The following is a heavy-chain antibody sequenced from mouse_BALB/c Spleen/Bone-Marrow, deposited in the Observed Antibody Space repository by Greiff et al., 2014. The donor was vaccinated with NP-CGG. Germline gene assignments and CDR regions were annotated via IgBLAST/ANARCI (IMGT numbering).Heavy chain of an antibody. CDR2: INPNNGDT. D-gene: IGHD3-1*01. J-gene: IGHJ3*01. Sequence: EVQLQESGPELVKPGASVKMSCKASGYTFTDYYMKWVKQNHGKSLEWIGDINPNNGDTFYNQKFMAKATLTVDKSSSTAYLQVNSLTSEDSAVYYCARGTRATYYWGQGTLVTVSA. CDR3: ARGTRATYY. V-gene: IGHV1-26*01. CDR1: GYTFTDYY.